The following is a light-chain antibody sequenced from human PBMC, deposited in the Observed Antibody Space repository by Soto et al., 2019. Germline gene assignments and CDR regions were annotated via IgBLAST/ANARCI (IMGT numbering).Light chain of an antibody. Sequence: QSVLTQPPSVSGAPGQRVTISCTGSSSNIGAGYDVHWYQQLPGTAPKLLIYGNSNRPSGVPDRFSGSKSGTSASLAITGLQAEDEAVYYCQSYDSSLSGYVVVGGGTKLTVL. V-gene: IGLV1-40*01. CDR1: SSNIGAGYD. CDR3: QSYDSSLSGYVV. CDR2: GNS. J-gene: IGLJ2*01.